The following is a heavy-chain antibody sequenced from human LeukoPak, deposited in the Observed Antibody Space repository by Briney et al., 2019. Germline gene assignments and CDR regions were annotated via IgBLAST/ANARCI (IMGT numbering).Heavy chain of an antibody. CDR1: GGSFSGYY. V-gene: IGHV4-34*01. Sequence: SETLSLTCAVYGGSFSGYYWSWIRQPPGKGLEWIGEINHSGSTNYIPSLKSRVTVSLDTSKNQFSLKLSSVTAADTAVYYCARDKGYSSPFDYWGQGTLVTVSS. D-gene: IGHD6-19*01. J-gene: IGHJ4*02. CDR3: ARDKGYSSPFDY. CDR2: INHSGST.